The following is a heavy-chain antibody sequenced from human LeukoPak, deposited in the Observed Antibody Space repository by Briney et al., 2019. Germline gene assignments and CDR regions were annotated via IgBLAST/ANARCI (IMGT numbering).Heavy chain of an antibody. CDR3: VKGGRYRSLNYLDV. CDR1: GFTFSNCA. D-gene: IGHD1-26*01. CDR2: ITGDSGSI. V-gene: IGHV3-23*01. Sequence: PGGFLRLSCAASGFTFSNCAMSWVRQAPGKGLEWVSGITGDSGSIDYADSVRGRFTISRDNSKNTLNLQMNDLGVEDTALYFCVKGGRYRSLNYLDVWGQGALVTVSS. J-gene: IGHJ4*02.